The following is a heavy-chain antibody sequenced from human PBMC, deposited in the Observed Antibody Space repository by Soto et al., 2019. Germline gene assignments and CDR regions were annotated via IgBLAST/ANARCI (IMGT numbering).Heavy chain of an antibody. CDR1: GGTFSSYA. CDR3: ARGHHYGGNSEAFDI. V-gene: IGHV1-69*13. CDR2: IIPIFGTA. D-gene: IGHD4-17*01. J-gene: IGHJ3*02. Sequence: ASVNVSCKASGGTFSSYAISWVRQAPGQGLEWMGGIIPIFGTANYAQKFQGRVTITADESTSTAYMELSSLRSEDTAVYYCARGHHYGGNSEAFDIWGQGTMVTVSS.